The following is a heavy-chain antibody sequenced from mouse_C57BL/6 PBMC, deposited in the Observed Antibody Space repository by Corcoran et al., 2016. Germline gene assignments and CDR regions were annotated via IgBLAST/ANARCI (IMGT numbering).Heavy chain of an antibody. D-gene: IGHD1-1*01. V-gene: IGHV1-26*01. Sequence: EVQLQQSGPELVKPGASVKISCKASGYTFTDYYMNWVKQSHGKSLEWIGDINPNNGGTNYNQKFKGKATLTVDKSSSTAYMELRSLTSEDSAVYYSARDGGFAYWGQGTLVTVSA. CDR3: ARDGGFAY. J-gene: IGHJ3*01. CDR2: INPNNGGT. CDR1: GYTFTDYY.